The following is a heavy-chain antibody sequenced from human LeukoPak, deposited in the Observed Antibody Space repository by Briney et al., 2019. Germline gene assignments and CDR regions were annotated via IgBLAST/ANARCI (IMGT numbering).Heavy chain of an antibody. CDR1: GGSISSGDHY. D-gene: IGHD2-2*01. J-gene: IGHJ4*02. CDR3: ARGFGYDFADY. V-gene: IGHV4-30-4*01. Sequence: PSHTLSLTCSVSGGSISSGDHYWTWIRQPPGGGLEWMGFITLYSDTTSYNPSLKSRLMISIDTSKNQFSLTLTSVTAADTAVYFCARGFGYDFADYWGQGILVTVSS. CDR2: ITLYSDTT.